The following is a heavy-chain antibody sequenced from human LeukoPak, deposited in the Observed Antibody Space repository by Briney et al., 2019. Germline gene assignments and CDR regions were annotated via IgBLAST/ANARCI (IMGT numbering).Heavy chain of an antibody. CDR3: ARDRGDFWSGYWYFDY. CDR2: IIPIFGTA. Sequence: ASVKVSRKASGGTFSSYAISWVRQAPGQGLEWMGGIIPIFGTANYAQKFQGRVTITTDESTSTAYMELSSLRSEDTAVYYCARDRGDFWSGYWYFDYWGQGTLVTVSS. J-gene: IGHJ4*02. V-gene: IGHV1-69*05. D-gene: IGHD3-3*01. CDR1: GGTFSSYA.